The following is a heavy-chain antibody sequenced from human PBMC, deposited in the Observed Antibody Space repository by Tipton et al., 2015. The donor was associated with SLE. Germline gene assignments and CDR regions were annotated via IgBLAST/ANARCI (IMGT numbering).Heavy chain of an antibody. CDR1: GGSISSGSYY. D-gene: IGHD1-26*01. Sequence: TLSLTCTVSGGSISSGSYYWTWIRQPPGKGLEWIGEINHSGSTNYNPSLKSRVTISVDTSKNQFSLKLSSVTAADTAVYYCARGELPDYWGQGTLVTVSS. J-gene: IGHJ4*02. CDR3: ARGELPDY. CDR2: INHSGST. V-gene: IGHV4-39*07.